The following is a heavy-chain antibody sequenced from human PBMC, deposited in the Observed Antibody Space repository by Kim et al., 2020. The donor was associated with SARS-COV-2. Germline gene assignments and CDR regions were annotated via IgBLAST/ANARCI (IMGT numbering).Heavy chain of an antibody. J-gene: IGHJ4*01. Sequence: GGSLRLSCAASGFTFSNTWVTWVRQAPGKGLEWVGRIKNKAQGATTDYAAPVKGRFTISRDDSENTLYLHMNSLKIEATAVYYCTTDANPTLRNYFDYWG. CDR1: GFTFSNTW. CDR2: IKNKAQGATT. V-gene: IGHV3-15*01. CDR3: TTDANPTLRNYFDY. D-gene: IGHD2-15*01.